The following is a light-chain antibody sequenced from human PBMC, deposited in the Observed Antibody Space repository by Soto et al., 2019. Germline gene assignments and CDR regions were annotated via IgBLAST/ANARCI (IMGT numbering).Light chain of an antibody. CDR2: DAS. J-gene: IGKJ3*01. CDR3: QQYDNPLT. V-gene: IGKV1-33*01. CDR1: QDISNY. Sequence: DIQMTQSPSSLSASVGDRVTITCQASQDISNYLNWYQQKPGKAPKLLIYDASNLETGVPSRFSGIGSGTDFTFTISSLQPEDIPTYYCQQYDNPLTFGPGTKVDIK.